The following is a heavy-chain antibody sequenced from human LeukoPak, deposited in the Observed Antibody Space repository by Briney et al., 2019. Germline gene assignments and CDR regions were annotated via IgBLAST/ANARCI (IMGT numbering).Heavy chain of an antibody. J-gene: IGHJ4*02. CDR1: GGSISSYY. D-gene: IGHD2-15*01. Sequence: SETLSLTCTVSGGSISSYYWSWIRQPPGKGLEWIGDIYYSGSTNYNPSLTSRLTISVDTSKNHFSLKLSSVTAADTAGYYCTREVEGPPFIDYWGEGALVTVSS. CDR3: TREVEGPPFIDY. V-gene: IGHV4-59*12. CDR2: IYYSGST.